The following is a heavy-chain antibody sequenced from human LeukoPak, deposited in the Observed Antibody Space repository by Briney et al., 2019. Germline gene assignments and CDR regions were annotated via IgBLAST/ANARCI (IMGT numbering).Heavy chain of an antibody. V-gene: IGHV4-30-4*01. Sequence: SETLSLTCSVSGGSISSGDYYWSWIRQPPGKGLEWIGHIYYSGSTHHNPSLKSRVTISVDTSKIQFSLKLSSVTATDTAVYYCARSLLSAGSGSYGFDPWGQGTLVTVSS. CDR2: IYYSGST. D-gene: IGHD3-10*01. CDR1: GGSISSGDYY. J-gene: IGHJ5*02. CDR3: ARSLLSAGSGSYGFDP.